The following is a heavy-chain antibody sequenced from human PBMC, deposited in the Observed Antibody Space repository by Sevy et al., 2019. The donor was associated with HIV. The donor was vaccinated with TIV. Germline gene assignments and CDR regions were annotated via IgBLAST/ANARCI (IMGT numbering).Heavy chain of an antibody. CDR1: GFTFSSYW. V-gene: IGHV3-74*01. Sequence: GGSLRLSCAASGFTFSSYWMHLVRQAPGKGLVWVSRINSDGSSTGYADSVKGRFTISRDNAKNTLYLQMNSLRAEDTAVYYCARLRYCSSTSCYTYYGADAFDIWGQGTMVTVSS. CDR2: INSDGSST. J-gene: IGHJ3*02. D-gene: IGHD2-2*02. CDR3: ARLRYCSSTSCYTYYGADAFDI.